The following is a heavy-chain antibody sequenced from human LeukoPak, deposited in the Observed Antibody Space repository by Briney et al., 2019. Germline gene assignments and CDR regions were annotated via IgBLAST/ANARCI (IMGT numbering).Heavy chain of an antibody. CDR3: ARDRPAAIGGSDP. CDR1: GGSISSSNW. CDR2: IYYSGST. J-gene: IGHJ5*02. Sequence: SGTLSLTCAVSGGSISSSNWWSWVRQPPGKGLDWIGYIYYSGSTNYNPSLKSRVTLSIDTSKNQFSLKLSSVTAADTAVYYCARDRPAAIGGSDPWGQGTLVTVSS. V-gene: IGHV4-4*02. D-gene: IGHD2-2*01.